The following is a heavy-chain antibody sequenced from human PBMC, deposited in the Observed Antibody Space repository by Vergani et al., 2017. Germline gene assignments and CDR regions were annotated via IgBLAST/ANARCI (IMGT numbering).Heavy chain of an antibody. CDR3: TKGGLSYTGYFFDY. V-gene: IGHV3-23*01. Sequence: EVQLLDSGGGLVQPGRSLRLSCEASGFSFPGYAMSWVRQAQGKGLELVSSVSGSSATPYYADSVKGRFIISRDYSKNTLHLQMNSLRADNTAVYYCTKGGLSYTGYFFDYWGQGTLATVSS. CDR2: VSGSSATP. CDR1: GFSFPGYA. D-gene: IGHD3-16*02. J-gene: IGHJ4*02.